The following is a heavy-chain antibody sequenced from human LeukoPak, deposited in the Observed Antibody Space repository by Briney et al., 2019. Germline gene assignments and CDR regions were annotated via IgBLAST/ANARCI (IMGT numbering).Heavy chain of an antibody. CDR3: ARDRGYDNAFDI. V-gene: IGHV4-39*07. CDR2: IYYSGST. Sequence: SETLSLTCTVSGGSISSSSYYWGWIRQPPGKGLEWIGSIYYSGSTYYNPSLKSRVTISVDTSKNQFSLKLSSVTAADTAVYYCARDRGYDNAFDIWGQGTMVTVSS. J-gene: IGHJ3*02. CDR1: GGSISSSSYY. D-gene: IGHD5-12*01.